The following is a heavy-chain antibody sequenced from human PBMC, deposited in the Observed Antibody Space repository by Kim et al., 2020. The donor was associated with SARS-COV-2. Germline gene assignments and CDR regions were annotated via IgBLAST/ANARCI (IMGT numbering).Heavy chain of an antibody. D-gene: IGHD3-22*01. V-gene: IGHV4-59*01. Sequence: SETLSLTCTVSGGSISSYYWSWIRQPPGKGLEWIGYIYYSGSTNYNPSLKSRVTISVDTSKNQFSLKLSSVTAADTAVYYCARVARNYYDSSGYYYYYYSSGRSVWGQGTTVTVSS. J-gene: IGHJ6*02. CDR2: IYYSGST. CDR3: ARVARNYYDSSGYYYYYYSSGRSV. CDR1: GGSISSYY.